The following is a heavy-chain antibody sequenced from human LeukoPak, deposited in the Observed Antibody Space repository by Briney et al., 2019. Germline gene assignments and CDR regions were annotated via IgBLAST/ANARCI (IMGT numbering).Heavy chain of an antibody. V-gene: IGHV3-33*01. CDR2: IWYNGSKK. Sequence: GRSLRLSCAGSGFTFSDHGMHWVRQAPGKGLEWVAIIWYNGSKKYYAESVKGRFTISRDNSKNTLYLQMSSLRAEDTAVYYCARDPYGSGDGYFDYWGQGTLVTVSS. CDR3: ARDPYGSGDGYFDY. CDR1: GFTFSDHG. J-gene: IGHJ4*02. D-gene: IGHD3-10*01.